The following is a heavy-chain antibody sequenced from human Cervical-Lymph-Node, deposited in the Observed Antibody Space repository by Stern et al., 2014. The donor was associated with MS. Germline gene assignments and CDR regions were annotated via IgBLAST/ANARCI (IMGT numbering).Heavy chain of an antibody. Sequence: QLQLQESGPGLVKPSETLSLTCTVSGYSIISYYWYWIRQPPGKGMEWIGYIYHSGGTNYNHSLKSRVTISEDTSKNQISLRLTAVTAADTAVYYCARWLGPTAEHYYGLDVWGQGTTVTVSS. D-gene: IGHD6-19*01. CDR1: GYSIISYY. CDR2: IYHSGGT. V-gene: IGHV4-59*01. CDR3: ARWLGPTAEHYYGLDV. J-gene: IGHJ6*02.